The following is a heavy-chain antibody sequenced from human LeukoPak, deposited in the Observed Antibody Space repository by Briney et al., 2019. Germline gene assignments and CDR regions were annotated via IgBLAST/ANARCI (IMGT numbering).Heavy chain of an antibody. CDR3: ARVVPPTDYGSGSYFWDPYYFDY. CDR2: ISRSGGST. J-gene: IGHJ4*02. V-gene: IGHV3-23*01. CDR1: GLTFSTYD. D-gene: IGHD3-10*01. Sequence: GGSLRLSCAASGLTFSTYDMSWVRQAPGKGLEWVSVISRSGGSTYYADSVKGRFTISRDNSKNTLYLQMSSLRAEDTAVYYCARVVPPTDYGSGSYFWDPYYFDYWGQGTLVTVSS.